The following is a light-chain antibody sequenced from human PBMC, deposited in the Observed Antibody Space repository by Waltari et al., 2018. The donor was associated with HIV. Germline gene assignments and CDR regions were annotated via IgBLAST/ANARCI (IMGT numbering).Light chain of an antibody. V-gene: IGKV3-11*01. CDR2: DAS. CDR3: QQRSDWHALT. CDR1: QSVKSY. J-gene: IGKJ4*01. Sequence: EIVLTQSPAALSLSPGERATLSCRASQSVKSYLAWYQQKPGQAPRLLIYDASRRATGIPSRFSVSGSGTDFTLTISSLQPEDSAIYYCQQRSDWHALTFGGCTKVEIK.